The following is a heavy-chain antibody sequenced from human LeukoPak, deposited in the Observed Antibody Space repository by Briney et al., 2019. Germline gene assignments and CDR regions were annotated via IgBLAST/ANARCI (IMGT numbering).Heavy chain of an antibody. J-gene: IGHJ6*03. V-gene: IGHV4-38-2*02. CDR2: IYHSGST. CDR1: RYSISSGYY. D-gene: IGHD5-12*01. Sequence: PSETLSLTCSVSRYSISSGYYWAGMRQPPGEGLEGIGRIYHSGSTYYNASLKSRVTISVDTSKNQISLELPSVTAADTAVYYCARVGGYGYHYYYMDVWGKGATVTVSS. CDR3: ARVGGYGYHYYYMDV.